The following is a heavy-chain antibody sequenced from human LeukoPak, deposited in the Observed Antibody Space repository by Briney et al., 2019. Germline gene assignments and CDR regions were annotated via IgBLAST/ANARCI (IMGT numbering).Heavy chain of an antibody. CDR2: IYTSGST. J-gene: IGHJ5*02. D-gene: IGHD3-10*01. Sequence: PSETLSLTCTVSGGSISSASYYWSWIRQPAGKGLEWIGRIYTSGSTNYNPSLKSRVTISVDTSKNQFSLKLSSVTAADTAVYYCARNFGPSGFDPWGQGTLVTVSS. CDR1: GGSISSASYY. V-gene: IGHV4-61*02. CDR3: ARNFGPSGFDP.